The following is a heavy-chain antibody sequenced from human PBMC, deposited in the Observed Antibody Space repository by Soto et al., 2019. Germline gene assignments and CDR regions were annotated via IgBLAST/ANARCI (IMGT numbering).Heavy chain of an antibody. Sequence: PSETLSLTCSVSGDSISGSNYYWGWIRQPPGTGLEWVGTVFYSGSTYYSPSLKGRVTISLDKPRNLFSLSVTSVTAADTAVYYCVRQGNGPARPFYYYDIDGWGQGSTVTVSS. D-gene: IGHD6-6*01. J-gene: IGHJ6*02. CDR1: GDSISGSNYY. CDR3: VRQGNGPARPFYYYDIDG. V-gene: IGHV4-39*01. CDR2: VFYSGST.